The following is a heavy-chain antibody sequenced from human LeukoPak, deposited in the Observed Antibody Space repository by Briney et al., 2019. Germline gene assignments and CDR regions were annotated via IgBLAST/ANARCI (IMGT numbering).Heavy chain of an antibody. CDR2: MNPNSGNT. D-gene: IGHD5-18*01. Sequence: GASVKVSCKASGYTFTSYDTNWVRQATGQGLEWMGWMNPNSGNTGYAQKFQGRVTMTRNTSISTAYMELSSLRSEDTAVYYCARRIQLWSHHPYYYYYMDVWGKGTTVTVSS. V-gene: IGHV1-8*01. CDR3: ARRIQLWSHHPYYYYYMDV. J-gene: IGHJ6*03. CDR1: GYTFTSYD.